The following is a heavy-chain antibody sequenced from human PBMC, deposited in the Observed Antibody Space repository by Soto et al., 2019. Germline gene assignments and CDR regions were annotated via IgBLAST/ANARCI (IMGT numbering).Heavy chain of an antibody. CDR1: GFTFSNAW. Sequence: PGGSLRLSCAASGFTFSNAWMNWVRQAPGKGLEWVGRIKSRTDGGTTDYAAPVKGRFTISRDDSKNTLYLQMNSLKTEDTAVYYCTTDLSDYAHYYYYYGMDVWGQGTTVTVSS. V-gene: IGHV3-15*07. D-gene: IGHD4-17*01. J-gene: IGHJ6*02. CDR2: IKSRTDGGTT. CDR3: TTDLSDYAHYYYYYGMDV.